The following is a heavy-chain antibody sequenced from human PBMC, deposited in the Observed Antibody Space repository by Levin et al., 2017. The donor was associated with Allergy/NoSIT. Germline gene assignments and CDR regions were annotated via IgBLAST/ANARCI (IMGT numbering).Heavy chain of an antibody. CDR2: IYSGGST. CDR1: GFTVSSNY. Sequence: GGSLRLSCAASGFTVSSNYMSWVRQAPGKGLEWVSVIYSGGSTYYADSVKGRFTISRDNSKNTLYLQMNSLRAEDTAVYYCARDPYYYGSGSYSSGHWGQGTLVTVSS. V-gene: IGHV3-66*01. CDR3: ARDPYYYGSGSYSSGH. J-gene: IGHJ4*02. D-gene: IGHD3-10*01.